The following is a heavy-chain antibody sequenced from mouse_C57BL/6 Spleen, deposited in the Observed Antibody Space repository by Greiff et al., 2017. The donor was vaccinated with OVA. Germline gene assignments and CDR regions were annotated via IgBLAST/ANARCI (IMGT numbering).Heavy chain of an antibody. Sequence: VQLQQSGTVLARPGASVKMSCKTSGYTFTSYWMHWVKQRPGQGLEWIGAIYPGNSDTSSNQKFKGKAKLTAVTSASTAYMELSSLTNEDSAVYYCTRRDYYGSRGYAMDYWGQGTSVTVSS. CDR2: IYPGNSDT. J-gene: IGHJ4*01. D-gene: IGHD1-1*01. CDR1: GYTFTSYW. CDR3: TRRDYYGSRGYAMDY. V-gene: IGHV1-5*01.